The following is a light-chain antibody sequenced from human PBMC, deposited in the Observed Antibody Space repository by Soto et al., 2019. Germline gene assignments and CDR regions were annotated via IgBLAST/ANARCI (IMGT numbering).Light chain of an antibody. CDR1: QSVSSNY. J-gene: IGKJ4*01. V-gene: IGKV3-20*01. CDR2: GAS. CDR3: QQYGSSPLT. Sequence: EIVLTQSPGILSLSPGERASLSCRASQSVSSNYLAWYQQKPGQAPRLLIYGASSRATGIPDRFSGSGSGTDFTLTVSRLEPEDFAVYYCQQYGSSPLTFDGGTRVQIK.